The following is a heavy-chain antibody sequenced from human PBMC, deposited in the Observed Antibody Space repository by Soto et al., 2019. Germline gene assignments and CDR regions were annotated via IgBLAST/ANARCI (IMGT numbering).Heavy chain of an antibody. CDR2: IPNSGST. V-gene: IGHV4-30-4*01. CDR3: ATESGSTYGYFDH. Sequence: SETLSVTCSVSGGSVTSDEDYWTWIRQSPGKGLEWLGYIPNSGSTGYNPSLKTRPSMSVDRAKNQFTLRLTSVTAADTAVYFCATESGSTYGYFDHWGQGTQVTVSS. J-gene: IGHJ4*02. D-gene: IGHD5-18*01. CDR1: GGSVTSDEDY.